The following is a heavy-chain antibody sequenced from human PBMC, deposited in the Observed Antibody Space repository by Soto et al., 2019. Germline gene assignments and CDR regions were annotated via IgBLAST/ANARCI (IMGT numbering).Heavy chain of an antibody. Sequence: ASVKVSCKASGYTFISYAMHWVRQAPGQRLEWMGWINAGNGNTKYSQKFQGRVTITRDTSASTAYMELSSLRSEDTAVYYCAKGPWISLYHFDYWGQGSPVIVSS. CDR2: INAGNGNT. CDR3: AKGPWISLYHFDY. D-gene: IGHD2-2*02. V-gene: IGHV1-3*01. J-gene: IGHJ4*02. CDR1: GYTFISYA.